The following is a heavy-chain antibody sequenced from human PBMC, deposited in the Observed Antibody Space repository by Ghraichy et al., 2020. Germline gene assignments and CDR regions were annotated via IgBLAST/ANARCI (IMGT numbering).Heavy chain of an antibody. CDR1: GFTFSNYG. Sequence: GGSLRLSCAASGFTFSNYGMHWVRQAPGKGLEWVAVIWYDGSDEYYADSVKGRFTISRDNSKNTLYLQMDSLRAEDTAVFYCARDDSSGYYSFDYWGHGTLFTVSS. D-gene: IGHD3-22*01. CDR3: ARDDSSGYYSFDY. V-gene: IGHV3-33*01. J-gene: IGHJ4*01. CDR2: IWYDGSDE.